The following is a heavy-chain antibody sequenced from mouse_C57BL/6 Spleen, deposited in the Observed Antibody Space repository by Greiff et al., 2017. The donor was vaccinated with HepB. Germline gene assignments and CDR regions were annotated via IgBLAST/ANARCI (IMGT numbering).Heavy chain of an antibody. V-gene: IGHV1-80*01. CDR3: ARKRGGYYSYFDY. D-gene: IGHD2-12*01. J-gene: IGHJ2*01. CDR2: IYPGDGDT. CDR1: GYAFSSYW. Sequence: VQLQQSGAELVKPGASVKISCKASGYAFSSYWMNWVKQRPGKGLEWIGQIYPGDGDTNYNGKFKGKATLTADKSSSTAYMQLSSLTSEDSAVYFCARKRGGYYSYFDYWGQGTTLTVSS.